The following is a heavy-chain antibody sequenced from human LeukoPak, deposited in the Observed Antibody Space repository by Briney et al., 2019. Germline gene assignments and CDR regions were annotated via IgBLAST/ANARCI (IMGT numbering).Heavy chain of an antibody. V-gene: IGHV5-51*01. Sequence: GESLKISCKGSGYSFISYWIGWVRQMPGKGLEWMGTIYLGDSDTRYSPSFQGQVTIAADKSINTAYLQWSSLKASDTAMYYCARQSGTTSGAFDIWGQGTMVTVSS. CDR1: GYSFISYW. J-gene: IGHJ3*02. D-gene: IGHD1-1*01. CDR2: IYLGDSDT. CDR3: ARQSGTTSGAFDI.